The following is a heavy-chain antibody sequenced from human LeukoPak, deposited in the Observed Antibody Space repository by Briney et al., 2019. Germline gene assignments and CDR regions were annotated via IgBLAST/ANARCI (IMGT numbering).Heavy chain of an antibody. CDR1: GFTFSSYW. CDR2: ISSSSDYI. CDR3: ARGWWNHGFDF. D-gene: IGHD2-15*01. Sequence: GGSLRLSCAASGFTFSSYWMSWVRQAPGKGLEWVSSISSSSDYIYYAESLKGRFTISRDNARNSVFLQMNSLRAEDTAVYYCARGWWNHGFDFWGQGTMVTVSS. V-gene: IGHV3-21*01. J-gene: IGHJ3*01.